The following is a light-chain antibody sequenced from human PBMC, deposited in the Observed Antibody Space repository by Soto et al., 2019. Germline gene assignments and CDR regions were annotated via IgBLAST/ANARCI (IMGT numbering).Light chain of an antibody. CDR2: EVT. CDR3: SSFTNSILV. Sequence: QSALTQPASVSGSPGQSITISCTGTTSDVGSHNFVSWYQQLPGKAPKLLIYEVTNRPSGTSNRFSGSKSVNTASLTISGLQAEDEADYYCSSFTNSILVFGGGTKLTVL. V-gene: IGLV2-14*01. CDR1: TSDVGSHNF. J-gene: IGLJ3*02.